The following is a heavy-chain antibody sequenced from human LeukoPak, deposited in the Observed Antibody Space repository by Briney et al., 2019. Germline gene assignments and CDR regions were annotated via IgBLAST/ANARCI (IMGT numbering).Heavy chain of an antibody. V-gene: IGHV3-23*01. CDR1: GFTFSSSA. CDR2: ISGSGGST. J-gene: IGHJ4*02. D-gene: IGHD3-16*01. Sequence: VGSLRLSCVASGFTFSSSAMSWVRQAPGKGLKWVSAISGSGGSTYYADSVKGRFTISRDNSKNTLYLQLNSLRAEHTAVYHSAKVLGGITTFDSWGQGTLVTVSS. CDR3: AKVLGGITTFDS.